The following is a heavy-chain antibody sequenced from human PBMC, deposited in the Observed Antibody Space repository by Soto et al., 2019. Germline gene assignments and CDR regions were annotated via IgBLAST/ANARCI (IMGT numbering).Heavy chain of an antibody. J-gene: IGHJ4*02. D-gene: IGHD3-10*01. CDR2: ISSSSSYI. CDR1: GFTFSSYS. CDR3: ARDQWGRIYGSGSYSVY. Sequence: GGSLRLSCAASGFTFSSYSMNWVRQAPGKGLEWVSSISSSSSYIYYADSVKGRFTISRDNAKNSLYLQMYSLRAEDTAVYYCARDQWGRIYGSGSYSVYWGQGTLVTVSS. V-gene: IGHV3-21*01.